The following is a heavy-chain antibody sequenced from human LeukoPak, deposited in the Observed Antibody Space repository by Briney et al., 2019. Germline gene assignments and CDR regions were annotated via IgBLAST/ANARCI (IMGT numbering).Heavy chain of an antibody. V-gene: IGHV4-59*01. CDR2: IYYSGST. D-gene: IGHD3-9*01. CDR3: ARGVRYFVLDGFDI. CDR1: GGPFRECY. J-gene: IGHJ3*02. Sequence: SETQSLTCTVSGGPFRECYWSCLRRPPGRGLEWIGYIYYSGSTNYDPSLKSRVTISVDTSKNQFSLKLSSVTAADTALYYCARGVRYFVLDGFDIWGQGTMVTVSS.